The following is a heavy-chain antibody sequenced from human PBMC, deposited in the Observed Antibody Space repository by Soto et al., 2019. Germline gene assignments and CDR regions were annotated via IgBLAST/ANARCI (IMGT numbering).Heavy chain of an antibody. V-gene: IGHV1-3*01. CDR3: ARFGTVTNVGAFDI. J-gene: IGHJ3*02. CDR1: GYTFTSYA. CDR2: INAGNGNT. Sequence: ASVKVSCKASGYTFTSYAMHWVRQAPGQRLEWMGWINAGNGNTKYSQKFQGRVTITRDTSASTAYMELSSLRSEDTAVYYCARFGTVTNVGAFDIWGQGTMVTVSS. D-gene: IGHD4-17*01.